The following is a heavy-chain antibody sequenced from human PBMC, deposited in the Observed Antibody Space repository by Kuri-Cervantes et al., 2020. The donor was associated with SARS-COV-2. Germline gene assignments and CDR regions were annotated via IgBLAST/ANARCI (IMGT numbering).Heavy chain of an antibody. CDR3: TRRGATRITISPYSMAD. Sequence: AGSLSLCCVASHFTFSSYAFHWVRQAPGQGLEWVAAISYDGNNKYFADSVRGRFTVSRDNSKRTLYLQMNGLRVEDPALYYCTRRGATRITISPYSMADWGQGTPVTVSS. J-gene: IGHJ6*02. CDR1: HFTFSSYA. V-gene: IGHV3-30*04. D-gene: IGHD3-3*01. CDR2: ISYDGNNK.